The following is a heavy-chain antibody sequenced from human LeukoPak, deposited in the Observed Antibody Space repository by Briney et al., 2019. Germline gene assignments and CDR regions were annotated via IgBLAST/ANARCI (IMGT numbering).Heavy chain of an antibody. J-gene: IGHJ4*02. Sequence: RAASVKVSCKASGYTFSGYYMHWVRQAPGQGFEWMGWINPNSGDTNYAQKFQGSLTMTRDTSISTAHMELSRLRSDDTAVYYCARANPLCCSSTTCLFDYWGQGTLVTVSS. CDR2: INPNSGDT. V-gene: IGHV1-2*02. CDR1: GYTFSGYY. CDR3: ARANPLCCSSTTCLFDY. D-gene: IGHD2-2*01.